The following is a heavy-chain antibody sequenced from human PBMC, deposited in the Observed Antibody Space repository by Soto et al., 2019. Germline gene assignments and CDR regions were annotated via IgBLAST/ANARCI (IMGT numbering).Heavy chain of an antibody. V-gene: IGHV3-21*06. CDR3: ARESEDLTSNFDY. J-gene: IGHJ4*02. CDR2: ISSTTNYI. CDR1: GFTFTRYS. Sequence: VSLRLSCAASGFTFTRYSMNWVRQAPGKWLEWVSSISSTTNYIYYGDSMKGRFTISRDNAKNSLYLEMNSLRAEDTAVYYCARESEDLTSNFDYWGQGTLVTVSS.